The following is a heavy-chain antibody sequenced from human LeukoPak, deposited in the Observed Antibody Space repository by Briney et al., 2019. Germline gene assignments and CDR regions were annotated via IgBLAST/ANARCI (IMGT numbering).Heavy chain of an antibody. CDR2: ISGDGDNI. Sequence: GGSLRLSCAASGFNFGDYAMHWVRQAPGKGLEWVSLISGDGDNIYYADSVKGRFTISRDNSENSLYLQMNSLGTEDTAIYYCAKDYDRTGYYFDYWGQGTLVTVSS. J-gene: IGHJ4*02. CDR1: GFNFGDYA. CDR3: AKDYDRTGYYFDY. D-gene: IGHD3-22*01. V-gene: IGHV3-43*02.